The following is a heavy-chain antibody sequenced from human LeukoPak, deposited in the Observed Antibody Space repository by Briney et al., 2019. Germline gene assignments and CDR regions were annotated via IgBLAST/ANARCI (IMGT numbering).Heavy chain of an antibody. CDR3: ARRANSVTGTQYNWFDP. Sequence: PGGSLRLSCAASGFTFSSYGMHWVRQAPGKGLEWVAFIRYDGSNKYYADSVKGRFTISRDNSKNTLYLQMNSLRAEDTAMYYCARRANSVTGTQYNWFDPWGQGTLVTVSS. V-gene: IGHV3-30*02. J-gene: IGHJ5*02. D-gene: IGHD1/OR15-1a*01. CDR1: GFTFSSYG. CDR2: IRYDGSNK.